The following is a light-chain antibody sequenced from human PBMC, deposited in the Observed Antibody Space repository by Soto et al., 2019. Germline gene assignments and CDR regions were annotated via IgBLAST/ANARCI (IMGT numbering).Light chain of an antibody. Sequence: QSVLTQPPSVSAAPGQKVTISCSGGSSNIGSEDVSWYQQLPGTAPKLLIYENNKRPSGIPDRFSGSKSGTSATLGITGLQTGDEADYYCGTWDSSLSFVVFGGGTQLTVL. J-gene: IGLJ2*01. CDR3: GTWDSSLSFVV. V-gene: IGLV1-51*02. CDR2: ENN. CDR1: SSNIGSED.